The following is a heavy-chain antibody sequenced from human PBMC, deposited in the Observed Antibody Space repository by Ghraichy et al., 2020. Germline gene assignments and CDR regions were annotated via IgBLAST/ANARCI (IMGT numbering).Heavy chain of an antibody. V-gene: IGHV3-23*01. D-gene: IGHD3-10*01. Sequence: GGSLRLSCAASGFTFHNYAMSWVRQAPGKGLEWVSAISGSGSSTYYADSVKGRFTISRDNSKNTLYLQMNSLRAEDTAVYYCAKDPLLWFGEFNSWFDPWGQGTLVTVSS. CDR2: ISGSGSST. J-gene: IGHJ5*02. CDR3: AKDPLLWFGEFNSWFDP. CDR1: GFTFHNYA.